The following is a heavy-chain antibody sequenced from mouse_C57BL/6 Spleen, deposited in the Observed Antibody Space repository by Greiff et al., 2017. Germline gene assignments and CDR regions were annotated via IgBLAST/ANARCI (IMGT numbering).Heavy chain of an antibody. CDR1: GFSLTSYG. J-gene: IGHJ1*03. CDR3: ARHRGLRRDWYFDV. V-gene: IGHV2-6-1*01. CDR2: IWSDGST. Sequence: QVQLQESGPGLVAPSQSLSITCTVSGFSLTSYGVHWVRQPPGKGLEWLVVIWSDGSTTYNSALESRLSISKDNSKSQVFLKMNSLQTDDTAMYYWARHRGLRRDWYFDVWGTGTTVTVSS. D-gene: IGHD2-4*01.